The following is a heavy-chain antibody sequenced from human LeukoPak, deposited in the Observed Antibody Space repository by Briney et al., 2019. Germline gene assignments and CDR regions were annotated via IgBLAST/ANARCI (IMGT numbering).Heavy chain of an antibody. D-gene: IGHD2-8*01. CDR3: STGAPRRCITGICYFFDY. Sequence: ASVKVSCKVSGYTPTKLSMHWVGQAPGKGREGMGGVDPEDGETIYAQKFQGRVTMTEDTSTDTAYMELRSLRSDDMSVYYCSTGAPRRCITGICYFFDYWGQGTLVAVSS. CDR1: GYTPTKLS. CDR2: VDPEDGET. V-gene: IGHV1-24*01. J-gene: IGHJ4*02.